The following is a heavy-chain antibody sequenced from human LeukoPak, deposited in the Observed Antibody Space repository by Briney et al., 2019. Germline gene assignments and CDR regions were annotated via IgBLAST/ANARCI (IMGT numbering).Heavy chain of an antibody. J-gene: IGHJ3*02. D-gene: IGHD6-13*01. V-gene: IGHV4-59*12. CDR3: ARRPGIAAAGTPFDI. Sequence: SETLSLTCTVSGGSISSYYWSWIRQPPGKGLEWIGYIYYSGSTNYNPSLKSRVTISVDTSKNQFSLKLSSVTAADTAVYYCARRPGIAAAGTPFDIWGQGTMVTVSS. CDR1: GGSISSYY. CDR2: IYYSGST.